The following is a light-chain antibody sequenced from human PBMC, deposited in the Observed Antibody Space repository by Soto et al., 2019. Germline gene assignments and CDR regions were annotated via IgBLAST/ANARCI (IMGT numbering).Light chain of an antibody. V-gene: IGKV3-15*01. J-gene: IGKJ1*01. CDR1: QSLRSD. Sequence: EIVMTQSPATLSVSPGERATLSCRASQSLRSDLAWYQQKPGQAPRLLIYGASTRATDIPARFSGSGSGTEFTLTISSLQPDDFATYYCQQYNSYSWTFGQGTKVDIK. CDR2: GAS. CDR3: QQYNSYSWT.